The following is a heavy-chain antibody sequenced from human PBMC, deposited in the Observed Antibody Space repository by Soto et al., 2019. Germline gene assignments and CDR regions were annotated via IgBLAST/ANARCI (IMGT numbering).Heavy chain of an antibody. CDR2: IYPGDSDT. CDR3: ARRSAPSGFDP. Sequence: GESLKISCTGSGYRFTSYWIGWVRQMPGKGLEWMGIIYPGDSDTRYSPSFQGQVTISADKSISTAYLQWSSLKASDTAMYYCARRSAPSGFDPWGQGTLVTVSS. V-gene: IGHV5-51*01. J-gene: IGHJ5*02. CDR1: GYRFTSYW. D-gene: IGHD6-6*01.